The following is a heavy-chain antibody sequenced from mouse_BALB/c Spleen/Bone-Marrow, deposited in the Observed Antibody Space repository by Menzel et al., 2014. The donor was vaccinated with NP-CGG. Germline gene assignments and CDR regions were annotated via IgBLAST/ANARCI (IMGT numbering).Heavy chain of an antibody. J-gene: IGHJ2*01. Sequence: EVQGVESGAELVKPGASVKLSCTASGFNIKDTYMHWVKQRPEQGLEWIGRIDPANGNTKYDPKFQGKATITADTSSNTAYLQHSSLTSEDTAVYYCARYRLGTYFDYWGQGTTLTVSS. CDR3: ARYRLGTYFDY. CDR2: IDPANGNT. CDR1: GFNIKDTY. V-gene: IGHV14-3*02. D-gene: IGHD2-14*01.